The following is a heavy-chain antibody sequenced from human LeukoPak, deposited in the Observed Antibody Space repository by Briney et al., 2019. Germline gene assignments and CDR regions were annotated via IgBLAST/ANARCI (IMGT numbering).Heavy chain of an antibody. V-gene: IGHV3-11*01. Sequence: GGSLRLSCAASGFSFGDYSMGWVRQAPGKGLECISYIDTGGGTIYYAGSMKGRFTISRDNAKNSLYLQMNSLRVEDTAVYYCMRLGGGSYFDNWGQGTLVTVSS. CDR1: GFSFGDYS. CDR3: MRLGGGSYFDN. CDR2: IDTGGGTI. J-gene: IGHJ4*02. D-gene: IGHD1-26*01.